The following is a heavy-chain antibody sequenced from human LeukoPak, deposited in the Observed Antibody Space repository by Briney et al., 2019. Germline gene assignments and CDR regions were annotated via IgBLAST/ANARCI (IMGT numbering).Heavy chain of an antibody. V-gene: IGHV4-34*01. J-gene: IGHJ5*02. CDR2: INHSGST. CDR1: GGSFSGYY. Sequence: SETLSLTCAVYGGSFSGYYWSWIRQPPGKGLEWIGEINHSGSTNYNPSLKSRVTISVDTSKNQFSLKLSSVTAADTAVYYCARVGGVNDILTGYYWRKRWNNWFDPWGQGTLVTVSS. D-gene: IGHD3-9*01. CDR3: ARVGGVNDILTGYYWRKRWNNWFDP.